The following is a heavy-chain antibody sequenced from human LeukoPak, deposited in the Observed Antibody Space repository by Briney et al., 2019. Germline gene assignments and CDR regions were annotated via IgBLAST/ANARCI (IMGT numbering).Heavy chain of an antibody. V-gene: IGHV3-23*01. D-gene: IGHD1-1*01. CDR3: AKVDYWSPENYFDS. CDR2: ITDDEDT. Sequence: GGSLRLSCAASGFTFSSFAMSWVRQTPGKGLESVSVITDDEDTYYADSVKGRFTISRDNSQNTVFLQMNSLRVEDTAVYYCAKVDYWSPENYFDSWGQGTLVTVSS. CDR1: GFTFSSFA. J-gene: IGHJ4*02.